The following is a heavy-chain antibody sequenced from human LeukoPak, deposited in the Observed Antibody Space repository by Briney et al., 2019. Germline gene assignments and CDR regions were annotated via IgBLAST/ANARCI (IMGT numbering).Heavy chain of an antibody. CDR3: ANPAYNSSVYYYYYYYNRDV. J-gene: IGHJ6*03. CDR2: ISGSGGST. V-gene: IGHV3-23*01. Sequence: GGSLRLSCAASGFTFSSYAMSWVRQAPGKGLEWVSAISGSGGSTYYADSVKGRFTISRDNSKNTLYLQMNSLRAEDTAVYYCANPAYNSSVYYYYYYYNRDVWGKGTTVTVSS. CDR1: GFTFSSYA. D-gene: IGHD3-22*01.